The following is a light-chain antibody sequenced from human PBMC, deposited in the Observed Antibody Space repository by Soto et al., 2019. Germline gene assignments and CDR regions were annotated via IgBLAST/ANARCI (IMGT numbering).Light chain of an antibody. J-gene: IGKJ4*01. V-gene: IGKV1-5*03. CDR1: QSISSW. Sequence: IQMTQSPSTLSASVGDRVTITCRASQSISSWLAWYQQKPGKAPKLLIYKASSLESGVPSRFSDSGSGTEFTLTISSLQPDDFATYYCQQYNSYPSFGGGTKAEIK. CDR2: KAS. CDR3: QQYNSYPS.